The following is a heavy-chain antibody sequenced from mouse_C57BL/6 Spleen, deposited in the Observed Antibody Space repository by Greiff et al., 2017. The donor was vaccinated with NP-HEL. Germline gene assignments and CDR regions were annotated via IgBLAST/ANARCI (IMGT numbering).Heavy chain of an antibody. CDR2: IHPNSGST. V-gene: IGHV1-64*01. J-gene: IGHJ2*01. Sequence: QVQLQQPGAELVKPGASVKLSCKASGYTFTSYWMHWVKQRPGQGVEWIGMIHPNSGSTNYNEKFKSKATLTVDKSSSTAYMQLSSLTSEDSAVYYCARQGDYSNSYYFDYWGQGTTLTVSS. CDR3: ARQGDYSNSYYFDY. D-gene: IGHD2-5*01. CDR1: GYTFTSYW.